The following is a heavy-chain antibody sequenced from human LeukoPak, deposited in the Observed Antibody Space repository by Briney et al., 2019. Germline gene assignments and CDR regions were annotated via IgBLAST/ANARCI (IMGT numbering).Heavy chain of an antibody. CDR1: GGSISNSNDC. J-gene: IGHJ6*02. V-gene: IGHV4-39*01. CDR2: LSYSGST. Sequence: PSETLSLTCTVSGGSISNSNDCWGWIRQPPGKGLWWIGSLSYSGSTYYNPSLKSRVSISVDTSKNQFSLKVTSVTAADTAVFYCARHYVDIRTVGASYYYYGLDVWGQGTTVTVSS. D-gene: IGHD3-16*02. CDR3: ARHYVDIRTVGASYYYYGLDV.